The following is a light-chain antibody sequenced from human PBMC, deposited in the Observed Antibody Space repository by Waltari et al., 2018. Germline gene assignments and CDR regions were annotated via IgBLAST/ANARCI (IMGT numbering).Light chain of an antibody. V-gene: IGKV3-20*01. J-gene: IGKJ5*01. CDR1: QSVSSSY. CDR2: GAS. Sequence: EIVLTQSPGTLSLSPGERATLSCRASQSVSSSYLAWDQQKPGQPPRLLIHGASSSANGSPDRFSGSGSGTDFTLTISRLETEDFAVYYCQQYGSSPSITFGQGTRLEIK. CDR3: QQYGSSPSIT.